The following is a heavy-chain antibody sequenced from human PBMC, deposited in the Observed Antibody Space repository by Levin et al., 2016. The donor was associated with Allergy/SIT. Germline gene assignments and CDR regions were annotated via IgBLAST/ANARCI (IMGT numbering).Heavy chain of an antibody. V-gene: IGHV4-59*01. CDR3: ARASGTGFYYYYYYMDV. D-gene: IGHD6-13*01. Sequence: SETLSLTCTVSGGSISSYYWSWIRQPPGKGLEWIGYIYYSGSTNYNPSLKSRVTISVDTSKNQFSLKLSSVTAADTAVYYCARASGTGFYYYYYYMDVWGKGTTVTVSS. CDR2: IYYSGST. CDR1: GGSISSYY. J-gene: IGHJ6*03.